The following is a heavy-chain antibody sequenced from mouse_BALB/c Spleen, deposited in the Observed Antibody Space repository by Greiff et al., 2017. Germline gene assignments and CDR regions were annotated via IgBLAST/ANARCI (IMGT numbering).Heavy chain of an antibody. J-gene: IGHJ3*01. D-gene: IGHD2-1*01. CDR2: INPYNGDT. CDR3: ARPTTDYGNYGFAY. V-gene: IGHV1-20*02. Sequence: EVQLQQSGPELVKPGASVKISCKASGYSFTGYFMNWVMQSHGKSLEWIGRINPYNGDTFYNQKFKGKATLTVDKSSSTAHMELRSLASEDSAVYYCARPTTDYGNYGFAYGGQGTLVTVAA. CDR1: GYSFTGYF.